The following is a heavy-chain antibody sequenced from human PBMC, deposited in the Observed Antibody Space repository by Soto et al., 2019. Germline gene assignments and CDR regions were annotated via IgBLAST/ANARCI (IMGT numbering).Heavy chain of an antibody. Sequence: GGSLRLSCVASGFTFNNAWMNWVRQAPGKGLEWVGRIKSKTDGGTTDYAAPVKGGFTISRDDSKTTLYLQMNGLKTEDTAVYYCTTAENYYDSSSFDYWGQGTLVTVSS. CDR1: GFTFNNAW. J-gene: IGHJ4*02. CDR3: TTAENYYDSSSFDY. CDR2: IKSKTDGGTT. D-gene: IGHD3-22*01. V-gene: IGHV3-15*01.